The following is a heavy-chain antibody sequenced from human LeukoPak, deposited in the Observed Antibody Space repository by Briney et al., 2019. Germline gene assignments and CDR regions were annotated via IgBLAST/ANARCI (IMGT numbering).Heavy chain of an antibody. J-gene: IGHJ3*02. D-gene: IGHD3-22*01. Sequence: SETLSLTCTVSGGSISSSLYYWGWFRRPPGKGLEWIGNVYYDGNTYRNPPLRSRVTMSVNTSKNQFSLKLRSVTVADTAVYYCAREDYYDSSPDAFDIWGQGTMVTVSS. CDR3: AREDYYDSSPDAFDI. CDR2: VYYDGNT. CDR1: GGSISSSLYY. V-gene: IGHV4-39*07.